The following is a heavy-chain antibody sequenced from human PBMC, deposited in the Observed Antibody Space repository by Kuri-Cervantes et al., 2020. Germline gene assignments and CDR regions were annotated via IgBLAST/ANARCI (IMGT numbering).Heavy chain of an antibody. V-gene: IGHV3-21*01. CDR2: ISSSSSYI. CDR1: GFTFGSYS. CDR3: ARDGDWELGIDY. Sequence: GGSLRLSCAASGFTFGSYSMNWVRQAPGKGLEWVSSISSSSSYIYYADSVKGRFTISRDNAKNSLYLQMNSLRAEDTAVYYCARDGDWELGIDYWGQGTLVTVSS. J-gene: IGHJ4*02. D-gene: IGHD7-27*01.